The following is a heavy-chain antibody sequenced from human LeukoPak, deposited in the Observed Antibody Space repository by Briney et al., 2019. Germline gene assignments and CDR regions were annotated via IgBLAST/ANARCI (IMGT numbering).Heavy chain of an antibody. CDR1: GGTFSSCA. V-gene: IGHV1-69*04. J-gene: IGHJ4*02. Sequence: SVKVSCKASGGTFSSCAISWVRQAPGQGLEWMGRIIPILGIANYAQKFQGRVTITADKSTSTAYMELSSLRSEDTAVYYCARGSSGWYGDYYFDYWGQGTLVTVSS. CDR2: IIPILGIA. CDR3: ARGSSGWYGDYYFDY. D-gene: IGHD6-19*01.